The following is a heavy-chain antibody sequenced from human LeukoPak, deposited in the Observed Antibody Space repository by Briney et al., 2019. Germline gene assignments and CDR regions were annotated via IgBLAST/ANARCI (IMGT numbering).Heavy chain of an antibody. CDR3: ARGGYIIDY. CDR1: GGSISSGSYY. CDR2: IYTSGST. D-gene: IGHD6-13*01. J-gene: IGHJ4*02. V-gene: IGHV4-61*02. Sequence: PSETLSLTFTVSGGSISSGSYYWSWIRQPAGKGLEWIGRIYTSGSTNYNPSLKSRVTISVDTSKNQFSLKLSSVTAADTAVYYCARGGYIIDYWGQGTLVTVSS.